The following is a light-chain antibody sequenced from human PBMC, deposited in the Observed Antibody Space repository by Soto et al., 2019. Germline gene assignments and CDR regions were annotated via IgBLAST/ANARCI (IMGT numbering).Light chain of an antibody. J-gene: IGLJ3*02. CDR3: CSYAGSSTWV. CDR1: SSDVWSYNL. V-gene: IGLV2-23*01. CDR2: EGS. Sequence: QSVLTQPASVSGSPGQSITISCTGTSSDVWSYNLVSWYQQHPGKAPKVMIYEGSKRPSGVSNRFSGSKSGNTASLTISGLQAEDEAAYYCCSYAGSSTWVFGGGTKVNVL.